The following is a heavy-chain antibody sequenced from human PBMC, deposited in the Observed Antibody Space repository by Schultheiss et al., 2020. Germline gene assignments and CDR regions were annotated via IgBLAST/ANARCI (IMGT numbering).Heavy chain of an antibody. CDR1: GGSFSGYY. CDR3: ARSHYFYGMDV. CDR2: INHSGST. V-gene: IGHV4-34*01. Sequence: SETLSLTCAVYGGSFSGYYWSWIRQPPGKGLEWIGEINHSGSTNYNPSLKSRVTISVDTSKNQFSLKLSSVTAADTAVYYCARSHYFYGMDVWGQGTTVTVSS. J-gene: IGHJ6*02.